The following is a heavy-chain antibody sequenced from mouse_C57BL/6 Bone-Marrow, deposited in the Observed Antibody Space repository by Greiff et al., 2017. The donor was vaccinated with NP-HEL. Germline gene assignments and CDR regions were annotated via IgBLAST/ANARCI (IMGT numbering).Heavy chain of an antibody. CDR1: GFNIKDDY. CDR2: IDPENGDT. CDR3: IITTFNDY. Sequence: EVQLQASGAELVRPGASVKLSCTASGFNIKDDYMHWVKQRPEQGLEWIGWIDPENGDTEYASKFKGKATITTDTSSSTAYLQLSSLTSEDTAVYYCIITTFNDYWGQGTTLTVSS. D-gene: IGHD1-2*01. V-gene: IGHV14-4*01. J-gene: IGHJ2*01.